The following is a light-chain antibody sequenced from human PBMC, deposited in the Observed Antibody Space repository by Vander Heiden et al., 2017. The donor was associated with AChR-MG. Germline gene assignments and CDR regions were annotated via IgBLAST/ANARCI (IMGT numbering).Light chain of an antibody. J-gene: IGLJ2*01. CDR2: GKN. CDR1: SLRSDY. Sequence: SSELTHDPAVSVALGQTVSITFQGDSLRSDYASWYQQKPGQAPVLVIYGKNNRPSGIPDRFSGSSSGNTASLTIPGAQAEDEADYYRNSRDSSGNQVFGGGTKLT. CDR3: NSRDSSGNQV. V-gene: IGLV3-19*01.